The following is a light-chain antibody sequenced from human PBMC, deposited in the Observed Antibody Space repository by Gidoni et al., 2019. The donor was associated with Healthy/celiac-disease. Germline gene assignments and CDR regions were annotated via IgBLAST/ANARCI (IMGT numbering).Light chain of an antibody. CDR2: LGS. V-gene: IGKV2-28*01. CDR3: MQALQTPRT. Sequence: IVMTQSPLSLPVTPGEPASISCRSSQSRLHSNGYNYLDWYLQKPGQSPQLLIYLGSNRASGVPDRFSGSGSGTDFTLKISRVEAEDVGVYYCMQALQTPRTFGQGTKLEIK. J-gene: IGKJ2*01. CDR1: QSRLHSNGYNY.